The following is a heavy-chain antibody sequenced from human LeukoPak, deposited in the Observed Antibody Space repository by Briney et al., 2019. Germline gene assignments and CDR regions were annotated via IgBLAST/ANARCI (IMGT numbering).Heavy chain of an antibody. CDR1: GFTLSSYG. V-gene: IGHV3-23*01. Sequence: GGSLRLSCAASGFTLSSYGMSWVRQAPGKGLEWVSAISGSGGSTYYADSVKGRFTISRDNSKNTPYLQMNSLRAEDTAVYYCAKATSITMVRGVIDYWGQGTLVTVSS. J-gene: IGHJ4*02. CDR2: ISGSGGST. CDR3: AKATSITMVRGVIDY. D-gene: IGHD3-10*01.